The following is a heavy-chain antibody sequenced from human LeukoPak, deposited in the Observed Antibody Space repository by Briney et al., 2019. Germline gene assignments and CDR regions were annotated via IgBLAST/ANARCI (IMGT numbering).Heavy chain of an antibody. CDR3: ARADLGATTPFDY. Sequence: GASVKVSCKASGGTFSSYAISWVRQAPGQGLEWMGGIIPIFGTANYAQRFQGRVTITADESTSTAYMELSSLRSEDTAVYYCARADLGATTPFDYWGQGTLVTVSS. J-gene: IGHJ4*02. D-gene: IGHD1-26*01. V-gene: IGHV1-69*13. CDR1: GGTFSSYA. CDR2: IIPIFGTA.